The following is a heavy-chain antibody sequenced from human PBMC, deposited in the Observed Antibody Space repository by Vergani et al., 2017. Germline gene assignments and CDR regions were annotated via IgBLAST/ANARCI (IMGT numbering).Heavy chain of an antibody. V-gene: IGHV4-59*08. J-gene: IGHJ3*02. CDR1: GGSISSYY. CDR2: IYYSGST. CDR3: ARRGAFDI. Sequence: QVQLQESGPGLVKPSETLSLTCTVSGGSISSYYWSWIRQPPGKGLEWIGYIYYSGSTNYNPSLKSRVTISVDTSKNQFALKLSSVTAADTGVYYCARRGAFDIWGQGTMVTVSS.